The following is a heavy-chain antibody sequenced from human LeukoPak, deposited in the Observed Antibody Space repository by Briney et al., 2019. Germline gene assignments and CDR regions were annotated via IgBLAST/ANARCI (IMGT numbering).Heavy chain of an antibody. D-gene: IGHD3-3*01. J-gene: IGHJ3*02. CDR2: ISGSGGST. CDR1: GFTFSSYA. CDR3: AKGLHTIFGVALDAFDI. V-gene: IGHV3-23*01. Sequence: PGGSLRLSCADSGFTFSSYAMSWVRQAPGKGLEWVTAISGSGGSTYYADSVKGRFTISRDNSKNTLYLQMNSLRAEDTAVYYCAKGLHTIFGVALDAFDIWGQGTMVTVSS.